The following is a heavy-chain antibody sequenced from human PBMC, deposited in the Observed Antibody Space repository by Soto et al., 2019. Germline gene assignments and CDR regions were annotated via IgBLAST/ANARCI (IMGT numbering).Heavy chain of an antibody. CDR3: ARRTWGMDV. CDR1: SGSIGTTNW. CDR2: IFHSGNT. J-gene: IGHJ6*02. V-gene: IGHV4-4*02. D-gene: IGHD2-8*01. Sequence: QVQLQESRPGLVKPSGTLSLTCAVSSGSIGTTNWWSWVRQTPGKGLEWIGEIFHSGNTYYNPSLASRVTISVDTSKNQFSLNLRSVTAADTAVYYCARRTWGMDVWGQGTTVTVSS.